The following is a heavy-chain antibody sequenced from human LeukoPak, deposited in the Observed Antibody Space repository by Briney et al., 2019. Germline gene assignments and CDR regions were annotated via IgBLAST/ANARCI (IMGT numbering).Heavy chain of an antibody. CDR3: ARAGYCSSTSCPFDY. J-gene: IGHJ4*02. Sequence: PSETLSLTCTVSGGSISSYYWSWIRQPPGKGLEWIGYIYYSGSTNYNPSLKSRVTISVDTSKNQFSPKLSSVTAADTAVYYCARAGYCSSTSCPFDYWGQGTLVTVSS. CDR2: IYYSGST. CDR1: GGSISSYY. D-gene: IGHD2-2*01. V-gene: IGHV4-59*01.